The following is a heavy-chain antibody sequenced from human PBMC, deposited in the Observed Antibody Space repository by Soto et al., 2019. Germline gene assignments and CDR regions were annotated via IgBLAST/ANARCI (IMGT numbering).Heavy chain of an antibody. CDR3: ARGCIAVTTHLCY. CDR1: GYTFNTYG. J-gene: IGHJ4*02. V-gene: IGHV1-18*01. D-gene: IGHD4-17*01. CDR2: INPYNGNT. Sequence: GASVKVSCKASGYTFNTYGITWVRQAPGQGLEWMGWINPYNGNTKSAQKLQDRVTMTTATSTSTAYMELASLRSDDTAVYYCARGCIAVTTHLCYWGQGTLVTVSS.